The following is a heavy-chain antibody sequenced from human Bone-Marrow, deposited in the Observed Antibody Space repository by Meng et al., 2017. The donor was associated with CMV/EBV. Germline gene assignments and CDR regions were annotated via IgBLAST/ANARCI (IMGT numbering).Heavy chain of an antibody. D-gene: IGHD2-15*01. CDR3: ARGRDIVVVVAATHPFDY. CDR2: MNPNSGNT. J-gene: IGHJ4*02. CDR1: GYTFTSYD. Sequence: ASVKVSCKASGYTFTSYDINWVRQATGQGLEWMGWMNPNSGNTGYAQKFQGRVTMTRNTSISTAYMELSSLRSEDTAVYYCARGRDIVVVVAATHPFDYWGQGTLVTASS. V-gene: IGHV1-8*01.